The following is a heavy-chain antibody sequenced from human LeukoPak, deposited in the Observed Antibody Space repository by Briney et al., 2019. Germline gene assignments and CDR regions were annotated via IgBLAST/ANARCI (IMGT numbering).Heavy chain of an antibody. J-gene: IGHJ6*02. Sequence: SETLSLTCTVSGGSISSSSYYWGWIRQPPGKGLEWIGSIYYSGSTYYNPSLKSRVTISVDTSKNQFSLKLSSVTAADTAVYYCARGAVAGRGRPHDYYYYGMDVWGQGTTVTVSS. CDR2: IYYSGST. V-gene: IGHV4-39*01. CDR1: GGSISSSSYY. CDR3: ARGAVAGRGRPHDYYYYGMDV. D-gene: IGHD6-19*01.